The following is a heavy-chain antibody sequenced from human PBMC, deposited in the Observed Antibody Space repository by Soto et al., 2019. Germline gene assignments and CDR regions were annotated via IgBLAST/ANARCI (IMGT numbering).Heavy chain of an antibody. CDR1: GVTFSSFS. J-gene: IGHJ6*03. CDR2: ISSRSNAI. V-gene: IGHV3-48*01. CDR3: ARGPGGTALCYYYYMDV. D-gene: IGHD2-21*02. Sequence: EMQLVETGGGLVQPGGSLRLSCAASGVTFSSFSMNWVRQAPGKGLEWLSYISSRSNAIYYADSVKGRLTIARDNAKSALYTQMNRLRAEDTAVYYCARGPGGTALCYYYYMDVRGKGTTVSVSS.